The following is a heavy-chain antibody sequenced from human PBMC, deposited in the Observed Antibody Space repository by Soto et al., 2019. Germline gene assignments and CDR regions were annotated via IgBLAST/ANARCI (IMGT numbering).Heavy chain of an antibody. V-gene: IGHV1-2*04. J-gene: IGHJ5*02. D-gene: IGHD5-12*01. CDR3: ARDFEGSGYDSNWFDP. CDR1: RYTFTGYY. CDR2: INPNSGGT. Sequence: QVQLVQSGAEVKKPGASVKVSCKASRYTFTGYYMHWVRQAPGQGLEWMGWINPNSGGTNYAQKFQGWVTMTRDTSISTAYMELSRLGSDDTAVYYCARDFEGSGYDSNWFDPWGQGTLVTVSS.